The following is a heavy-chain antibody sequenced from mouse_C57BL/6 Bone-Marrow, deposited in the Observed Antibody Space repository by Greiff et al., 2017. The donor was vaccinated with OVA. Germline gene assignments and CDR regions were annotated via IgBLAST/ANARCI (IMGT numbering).Heavy chain of an antibody. V-gene: IGHV5-17*01. Sequence: EVQLVESGGGLVKPGGSLKLSCAASGFTFSDYGMHWVRQAPEKGLEWVAYISSGSSTIYYADTVKGRCTISRYNAKSTLFLQMSSLRSEDTAMYYCARWDYDYWGRGTTLTVSS. CDR2: ISSGSSTI. CDR3: ARWDYDY. CDR1: GFTFSDYG. J-gene: IGHJ2*01. D-gene: IGHD2-4*01.